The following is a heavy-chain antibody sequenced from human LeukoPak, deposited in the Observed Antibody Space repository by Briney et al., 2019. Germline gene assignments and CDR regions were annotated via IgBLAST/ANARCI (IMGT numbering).Heavy chain of an antibody. J-gene: IGHJ5*01. D-gene: IGHD3-16*01. CDR2: IKEDGSVK. Sequence: GGSLRLSCVASGFTFSDYWMTWVRQAPGKGLEWVANIKEDGSVKYYVDSVKGRFTISRDNAKNSLYLQLNSLRVEDTAVYYCATEGTDGRGSFGCFDSGGQGTLVTVSS. CDR1: GFTFSDYW. V-gene: IGHV3-7*01. CDR3: ATEGTDGRGSFGCFDS.